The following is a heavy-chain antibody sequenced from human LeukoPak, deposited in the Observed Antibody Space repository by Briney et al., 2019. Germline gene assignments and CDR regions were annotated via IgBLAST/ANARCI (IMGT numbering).Heavy chain of an antibody. CDR1: GFTFSSYA. J-gene: IGHJ4*02. CDR2: ISYDGSNK. Sequence: PGGSLRLSCAASGFTFSSYAMSWVRQAPGKGLEWVAVISYDGSNKYYADSVKGRFTISRDNSKNTLYLQMNSLRAEDTAVYYCAKDEAVAAQFYYFDYWGQGTLVTVSS. CDR3: AKDEAVAAQFYYFDY. D-gene: IGHD6-19*01. V-gene: IGHV3-30*18.